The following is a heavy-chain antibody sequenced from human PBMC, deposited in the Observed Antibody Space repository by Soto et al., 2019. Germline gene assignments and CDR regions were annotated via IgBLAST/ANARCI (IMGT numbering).Heavy chain of an antibody. CDR1: GYTFTSYA. CDR3: ARVDDYSNYVLDY. V-gene: IGHV1-3*01. Sequence: ASVKVSCKASGYTFTSYAMHWVRQAPGQRLEWMGWINAGNGNTKYSQKFQGRVTITRDTSASTAYMELSSLRSEDTAVYYCARVDDYSNYVLDYRGQGTLVTVSS. CDR2: INAGNGNT. D-gene: IGHD4-4*01. J-gene: IGHJ4*02.